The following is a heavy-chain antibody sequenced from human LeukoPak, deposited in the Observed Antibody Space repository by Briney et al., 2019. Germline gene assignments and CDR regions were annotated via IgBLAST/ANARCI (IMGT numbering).Heavy chain of an antibody. CDR3: AKEGRSLQTY. V-gene: IGHV3-30*18. CDR2: IQHDGSIL. J-gene: IGHJ4*02. Sequence: GGSLRLSCAASGFTFSDHAMSWVRQAPAKGLEWVAAIQHDGSILYYADSVKGRFTISRDNAKNSLYLQMNSLRVEDTAVYYCAKEGRSLQTYWGQGTLVTVSS. D-gene: IGHD5-24*01. CDR1: GFTFSDHA.